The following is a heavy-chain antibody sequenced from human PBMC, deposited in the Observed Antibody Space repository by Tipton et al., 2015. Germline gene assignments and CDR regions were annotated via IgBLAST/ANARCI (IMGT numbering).Heavy chain of an antibody. CDR1: GGTFSDYY. V-gene: IGHV3-11*01. J-gene: IGHJ3*02. CDR3: ARGEWELLHRGVPDAFDI. CDR2: IGSRGTTL. Sequence: QVQLVQSGAEVKKPGSSVKVSCKASGGTFSDYYMSWIRQAPGKGLEWVSYIGSRGTTLYYADSVKGRFTISRDNAKSSLYLQMNSLRAEDTAVYYCARGEWELLHRGVPDAFDIWGQGTMVTVSS. D-gene: IGHD1-26*01.